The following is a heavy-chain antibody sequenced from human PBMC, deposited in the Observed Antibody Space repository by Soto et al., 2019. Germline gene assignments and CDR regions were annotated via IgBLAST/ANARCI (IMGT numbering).Heavy chain of an antibody. D-gene: IGHD2-15*01. CDR3: ASCSGGSCYEDRYSYGMDV. J-gene: IGHJ6*02. V-gene: IGHV1-69*01. CDR1: GGTFSSYA. CDR2: IIPIFGTA. Sequence: QVQLVQSGAEVKKPGSSVKVSCKASGGTFSSYAISWVRQAPGQGLEWMGGIIPIFGTANYAQKFQGRVTITADESTSTAYMELSSLRSEDTAVYYCASCSGGSCYEDRYSYGMDVWGQGTTVTVSS.